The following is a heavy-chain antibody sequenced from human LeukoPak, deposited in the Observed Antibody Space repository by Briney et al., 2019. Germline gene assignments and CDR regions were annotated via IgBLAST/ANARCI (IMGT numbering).Heavy chain of an antibody. J-gene: IGHJ4*02. CDR1: GGSISSSSYY. V-gene: IGHV4-39*01. Sequence: SETLSLTCTVSGGSISSSSYYWGWIRQPPGKGLEWIGSIYYSGSTYYNPSLKSRVTISVYTSKNQFSLKLSSVTAADTAVYYCARHEPFYCSGGSCYGFDYWGQGTLVTVSS. D-gene: IGHD2-15*01. CDR3: ARHEPFYCSGGSCYGFDY. CDR2: IYYSGST.